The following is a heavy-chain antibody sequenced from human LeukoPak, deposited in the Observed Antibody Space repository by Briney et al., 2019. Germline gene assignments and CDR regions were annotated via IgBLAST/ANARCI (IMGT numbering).Heavy chain of an antibody. J-gene: IGHJ5*02. CDR1: GYTFTSYD. V-gene: IGHV1-8*01. D-gene: IGHD2-15*01. CDR3: ARVSVVAALGNWFDP. Sequence: ASVKVSCKASGYTFTSYDINWVRQATGQGLEWMGWMNPNSGNTGYAQKFQGRVTMTRNTSISTAYMELSSLRSEDTAVYYCARVSVVAALGNWFDPWGQGTLVTVSS. CDR2: MNPNSGNT.